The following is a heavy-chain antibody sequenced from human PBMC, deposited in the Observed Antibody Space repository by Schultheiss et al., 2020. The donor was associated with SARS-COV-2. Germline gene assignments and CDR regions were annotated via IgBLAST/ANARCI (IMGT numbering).Heavy chain of an antibody. V-gene: IGHV3-23*01. Sequence: GESLKISCAASGFTFSSYAMSWVRQAPGKGLEWVSAISGSGGSTYYADSVKGRFTISRDNSKNTLYLQMNRLRAEDTAVYYCAKDIPAWGSGFDYWGQGTPVTVSS. D-gene: IGHD2-21*01. CDR2: ISGSGGST. CDR1: GFTFSSYA. CDR3: AKDIPAWGSGFDY. J-gene: IGHJ4*02.